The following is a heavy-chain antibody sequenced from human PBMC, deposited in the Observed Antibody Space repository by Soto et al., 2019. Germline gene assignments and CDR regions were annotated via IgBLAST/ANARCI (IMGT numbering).Heavy chain of an antibody. Sequence: GGSLRLSCASSGVTFSSYGISLIRLSPGKGLEWVSVISGGGDTTYYTPSVKGRFTISRDDFRNTLYLQMNSLRTEDTAIYYCAKLRDFVVLPAGILDYWGPGTLVTVSS. CDR3: AKLRDFVVLPAGILDY. D-gene: IGHD2-8*01. CDR2: ISGGGDTT. J-gene: IGHJ4*02. CDR1: GVTFSSYG. V-gene: IGHV3-23*01.